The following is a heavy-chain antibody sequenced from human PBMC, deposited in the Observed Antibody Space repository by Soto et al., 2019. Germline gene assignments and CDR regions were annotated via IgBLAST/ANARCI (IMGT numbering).Heavy chain of an antibody. Sequence: QVQLVQSGAEVKKPGSSVKVSCKASGGTFSSYTISWVRQAPGQGLEWMGRIIPILGIANYAQKFQGRVTITADKSTSTAYMELSSLRSEDTAVYYCARGEWVAAAGPKGLGWFVPWGQGTLVTVSS. CDR1: GGTFSSYT. J-gene: IGHJ5*02. CDR3: ARGEWVAAAGPKGLGWFVP. D-gene: IGHD6-13*01. CDR2: IIPILGIA. V-gene: IGHV1-69*02.